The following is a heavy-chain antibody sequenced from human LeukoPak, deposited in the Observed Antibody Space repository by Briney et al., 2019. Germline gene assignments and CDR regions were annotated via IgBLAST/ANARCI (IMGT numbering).Heavy chain of an antibody. CDR2: IYHSGST. J-gene: IGHJ3*02. CDR3: ARGSKPSIVVVPAGAFDI. D-gene: IGHD2-2*01. CDR1: GGSISSGGYS. V-gene: IGHV4-30-2*01. Sequence: PSETLSLTCAVSGGSISSGGYSWSWIRQPPGKGPEWIGYIYHSGSTYYNPSLKSRVTISVDRSKNQFSLKLSSVTAADTAVYYCARGSKPSIVVVPAGAFDIWGQGTMVTASS.